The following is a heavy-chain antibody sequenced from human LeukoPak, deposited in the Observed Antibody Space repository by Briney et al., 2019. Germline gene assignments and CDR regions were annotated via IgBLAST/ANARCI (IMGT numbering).Heavy chain of an antibody. V-gene: IGHV1-2*02. D-gene: IGHD2-15*01. CDR2: INPNSGGT. CDR3: ARAGVDIVVVVAAKGGPNWFDP. CDR1: GYTFTGYY. Sequence: GASVKVSCKASGYTFTGYYMHWVRQAPGQGLEWMGWINPNSGGTNYAQKFQGRVTMTRDTSISTAYMELSRLRSDDTAVYYCARAGVDIVVVVAAKGGPNWFDPWGQGTLVTVSS. J-gene: IGHJ5*02.